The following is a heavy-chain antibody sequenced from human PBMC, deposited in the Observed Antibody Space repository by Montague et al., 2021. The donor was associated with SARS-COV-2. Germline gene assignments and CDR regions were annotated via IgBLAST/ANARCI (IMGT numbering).Heavy chain of an antibody. D-gene: IGHD3-3*01. V-gene: IGHV4-31*03. CDR2: IYYSGST. Sequence: TLSLTRTVSGGSISSGGYYWSWIRQHPGKGLEWIGYIYYSGSTYYNPSLKSRVTISVDTSKNQFSLKLSSVTAADTAVYYCARASEKKTIFGVVISYFDYGGQGTLVTVSS. J-gene: IGHJ4*02. CDR1: GGSISSGGYY. CDR3: ARASEKKTIFGVVISYFDY.